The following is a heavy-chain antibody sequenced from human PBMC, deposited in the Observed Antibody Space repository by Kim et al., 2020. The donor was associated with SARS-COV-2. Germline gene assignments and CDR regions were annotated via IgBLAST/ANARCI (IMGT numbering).Heavy chain of an antibody. Sequence: GRFTISRDNSKNTLYLQMNSLRAEDTAVYYCARGAYYDSSGYYYDDAFDIWGQGTMVTVSS. J-gene: IGHJ3*02. V-gene: IGHV3-30*07. D-gene: IGHD3-22*01. CDR3: ARGAYYDSSGYYYDDAFDI.